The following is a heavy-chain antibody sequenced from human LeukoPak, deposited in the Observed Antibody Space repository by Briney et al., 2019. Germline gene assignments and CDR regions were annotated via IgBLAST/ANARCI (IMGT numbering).Heavy chain of an antibody. Sequence: PGWSLTLSCPAIGFTFSSLDMHWVGQPTSQELEWVSTIGTASDTYYPGSVEGRFTLSRDNAKNSLYLQMNSLTAGDTAVYYCARGPPRGKYYYMDVWGKGTTVTVSS. CDR2: IGTASDT. J-gene: IGHJ6*03. D-gene: IGHD1-1*01. V-gene: IGHV3-13*04. CDR3: ARGPPRGKYYYMDV. CDR1: GFTFSSLD.